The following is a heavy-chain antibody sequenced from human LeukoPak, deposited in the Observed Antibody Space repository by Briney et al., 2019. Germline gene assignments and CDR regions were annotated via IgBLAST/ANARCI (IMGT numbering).Heavy chain of an antibody. CDR3: ARGGSYGIGAY. J-gene: IGHJ4*02. V-gene: IGHV3-74*01. Sequence: PGGSLRLSCAASGFTFSSYWMHWVRQAPGKGLVWVSRINTDGSSTSYADSVKGRFTISGDNAKNTLYLQMNSLRAEDTAVYYCARGGSYGIGAYWGQGTLVTVSS. D-gene: IGHD1-26*01. CDR2: INTDGSST. CDR1: GFTFSSYW.